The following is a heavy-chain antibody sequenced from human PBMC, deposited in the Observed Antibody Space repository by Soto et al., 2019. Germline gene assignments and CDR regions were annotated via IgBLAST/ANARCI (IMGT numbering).Heavy chain of an antibody. J-gene: IGHJ4*02. CDR2: IKSKIDGGTT. CDR3: TTYAYILGSDRYRWAY. CDR1: GFTFSNAW. V-gene: IGHV3-15*01. Sequence: EVQLVESGGGFVKPGGSLRLSCAASGFTFSNAWMSWVRQAPGKGLEWVARIKSKIDGGTTDHAAPVKGRFTISRDDSKNTLYLQMNSLQTEDTGVYYCTTYAYILGSDRYRWAYWGQGALVTLSS. D-gene: IGHD3-16*02.